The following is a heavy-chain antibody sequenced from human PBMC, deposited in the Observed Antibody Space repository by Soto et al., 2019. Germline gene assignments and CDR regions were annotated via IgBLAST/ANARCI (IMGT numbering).Heavy chain of an antibody. D-gene: IGHD3-22*01. CDR3: ATHQTYYYDSSGYSIFDY. CDR1: GYTLTELS. V-gene: IGHV1-24*01. J-gene: IGHJ4*02. Sequence: GASVKVSCKVSGYTLTELSMHWVRQAPGKGLEWMGGFDPEDGETIYAQKFQGRVTMTEDTSTDTAYMELSSLRSEDTAVYYCATHQTYYYDSSGYSIFDYWGQGTLVTVSS. CDR2: FDPEDGET.